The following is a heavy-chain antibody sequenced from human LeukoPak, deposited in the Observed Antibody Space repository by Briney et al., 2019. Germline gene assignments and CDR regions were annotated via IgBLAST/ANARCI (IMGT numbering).Heavy chain of an antibody. CDR3: AKQRLPGTVDY. J-gene: IGHJ4*02. D-gene: IGHD6-25*01. V-gene: IGHV4-31*03. Sequence: SETLSLTCSVSRGSINRGGNYWSWIRQHPGKGLEWIGYIAYSGDTYYNPSLRSRVTISADTSQTQFSLKLRYATAADTAVYYCAKQRLPGTVDYWGQGTPVTVST. CDR2: IAYSGDT. CDR1: RGSINRGGNY.